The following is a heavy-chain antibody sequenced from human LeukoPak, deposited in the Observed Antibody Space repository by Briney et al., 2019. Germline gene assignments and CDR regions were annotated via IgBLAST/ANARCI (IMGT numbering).Heavy chain of an antibody. CDR1: GGSISNGGYY. D-gene: IGHD1-1*01. J-gene: IGHJ5*02. V-gene: IGHV4-31*03. CDR3: ARQGSWNDFSDSWFDP. CDR2: IYYRGNT. Sequence: PSETLSLTCTVSGGSISNGGYYWSWIRQPPGKGLEWIGNIYYRGNTDYSPSLKSRVTISVDTSKNQFSLRLSSVTAADTAVYYCARQGSWNDFSDSWFDPWGQGTLVTVSS.